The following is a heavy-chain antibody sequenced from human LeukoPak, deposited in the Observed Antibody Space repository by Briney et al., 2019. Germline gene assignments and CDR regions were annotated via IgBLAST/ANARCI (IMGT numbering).Heavy chain of an antibody. CDR2: IYHSGNT. CDR1: GYSIRSDYS. D-gene: IGHD3-10*01. Sequence: PSETLSLTCTVSGYSIRSDYSWGWVRQPPGKGLEWIGIIYHSGNTYYNPSLKSRVTMSVDTSKNQFSLKMSSVTAADTAVYYCVRDIWGVPPDYWGQGTLVTVSS. V-gene: IGHV4-38-2*02. CDR3: VRDIWGVPPDY. J-gene: IGHJ4*02.